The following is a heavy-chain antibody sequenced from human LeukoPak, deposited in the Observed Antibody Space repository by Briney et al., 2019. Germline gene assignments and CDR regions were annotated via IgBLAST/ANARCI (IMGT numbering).Heavy chain of an antibody. Sequence: SETLSLTCAVYGGSFSGYFWNWIRQPPGKGLEWIGEINHSGSTNYNPSLKSRVTISVDTSKNQFSLKLSSVTAAATAVYYCARYSSNYLFDYWGQGTLVTVSS. CDR1: GGSFSGYF. J-gene: IGHJ4*02. CDR2: INHSGST. V-gene: IGHV4-34*01. D-gene: IGHD4-11*01. CDR3: ARYSSNYLFDY.